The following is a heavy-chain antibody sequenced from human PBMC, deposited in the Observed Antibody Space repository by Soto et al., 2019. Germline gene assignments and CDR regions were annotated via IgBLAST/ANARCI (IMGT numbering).Heavy chain of an antibody. D-gene: IGHD1-26*01. CDR2: ISAYSGDT. J-gene: IGHJ4*02. Sequence: GASVKVSCKASGYTFTSYGITWVRQAPGQGLEWMGWISAYSGDTNYAQNLQGRVTMTTDTSTSTAFMGLRSLRSDDTAVYYCARPSSGRYTHWGQGTLVTVSS. CDR1: GYTFTSYG. CDR3: ARPSSGRYTH. V-gene: IGHV1-18*01.